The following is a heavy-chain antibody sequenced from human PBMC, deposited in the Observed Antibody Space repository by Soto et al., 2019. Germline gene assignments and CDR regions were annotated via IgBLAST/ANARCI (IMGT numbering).Heavy chain of an antibody. V-gene: IGHV3-15*01. CDR1: GFTFTSAW. CDR3: TTDSILAPLFH. Sequence: GGSLRLSCAASGFTFTSAWMSWVRQAPGKGLEWVGRIKSKTDGGTTDYAAPVRGRFTISRDDSKNTLYVQLNSLKTEDTAVYYCTTDSILAPLFHWGQGTLVTVSS. CDR2: IKSKTDGGTT. J-gene: IGHJ4*02. D-gene: IGHD3-3*02.